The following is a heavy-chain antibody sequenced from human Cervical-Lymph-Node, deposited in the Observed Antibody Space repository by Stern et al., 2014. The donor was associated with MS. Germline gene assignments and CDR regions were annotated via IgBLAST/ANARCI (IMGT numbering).Heavy chain of an antibody. Sequence: VQLVESGAEGKKPGASVKVSCKASGYTFTNYYLHWLRQAPGQGLEWMGIINPRDGSASYAQKFQGRVTMTRDTSTSTVYMEMSSLRSEDTAVYFCAGGHTFDYWGQGTLVTVSS. V-gene: IGHV1-46*01. CDR1: GYTFTNYY. CDR3: AGGHTFDY. CDR2: INPRDGSA. J-gene: IGHJ4*02.